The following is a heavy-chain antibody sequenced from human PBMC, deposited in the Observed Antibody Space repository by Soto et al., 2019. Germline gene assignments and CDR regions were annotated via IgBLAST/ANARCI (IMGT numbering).Heavy chain of an antibody. CDR1: GDSVSSNTVT. CDR3: ARVYFDHFVHWFEP. V-gene: IGHV6-1*01. J-gene: IGHJ5*02. Sequence: PSQTLSLTCAISGDSVSSNTVTWNWIRQSPSRGLEWLGRTYFRSKWYNDYAISVKSRITINPDTSKNQFSLLLNSVTPEDTAVYDCARVYFDHFVHWFEPWGQGTLVTVSS. CDR2: TYFRSKWYN. D-gene: IGHD3-9*01.